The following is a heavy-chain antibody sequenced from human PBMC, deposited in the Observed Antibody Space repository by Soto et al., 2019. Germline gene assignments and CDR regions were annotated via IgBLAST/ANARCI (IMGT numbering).Heavy chain of an antibody. CDR3: ARMASFGSLNWFDP. Sequence: GASVKVYCKASGYIFTNNDVSWVRQATGQGLEWMGWMNPGSGDTGYAQKFQGRVTMTRNISIATAYMELSSLRADDTAIYYCARMASFGSLNWFDPWGQGTLVTVSS. D-gene: IGHD5-18*01. CDR2: MNPGSGDT. V-gene: IGHV1-8*01. CDR1: GYIFTNND. J-gene: IGHJ5*02.